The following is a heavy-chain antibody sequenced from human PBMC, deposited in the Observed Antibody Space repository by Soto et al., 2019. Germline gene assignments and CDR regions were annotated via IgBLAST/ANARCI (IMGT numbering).Heavy chain of an antibody. CDR3: AKDPREQWLGPKHDY. V-gene: IGHV3-23*01. J-gene: IGHJ4*02. Sequence: GGSLRLSCAASGFTFSSYAMSWVRQAPGKGLEWVSAISGSGGSTYYADSVKGRFTISRDNSKNTLYLQMNSLRAEDTAVYYCAKDPREQWLGPKHDYWGQGTLVTVSS. D-gene: IGHD6-19*01. CDR2: ISGSGGST. CDR1: GFTFSSYA.